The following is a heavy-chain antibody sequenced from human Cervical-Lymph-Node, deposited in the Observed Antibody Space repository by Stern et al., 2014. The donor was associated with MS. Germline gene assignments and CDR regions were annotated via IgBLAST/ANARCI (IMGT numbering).Heavy chain of an antibody. CDR1: GYTFTTYY. Sequence: QMQLVQSAAEIRKPGASVKISCEASGYTFTTYYMHWVRQAPGQGLEWVALFNPSGGKTTYAQRFQGRVTVTGDTSTSTVYMELTGLRSEDTAVYYCARVLSLATSDSWGQGTLVIVSS. CDR3: ARVLSLATSDS. CDR2: FNPSGGKT. J-gene: IGHJ4*02. V-gene: IGHV1-46*01. D-gene: IGHD1-1*01.